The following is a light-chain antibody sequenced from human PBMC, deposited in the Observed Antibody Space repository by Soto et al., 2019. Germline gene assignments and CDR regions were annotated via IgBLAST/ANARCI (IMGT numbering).Light chain of an antibody. V-gene: IGKV3-15*01. CDR3: QQYDNWPLT. J-gene: IGKJ4*01. CDR2: GAS. CDR1: QSVSSN. Sequence: EIVMTRSPATLPVSPGERATLSCRASQSVSSNLAWYQQKPGQAPRFLIYGASTRATGIPARFSGSGSGTEFTLTISSLQSEDFAVYYCQQYDNWPLTFGGGTKVDIK.